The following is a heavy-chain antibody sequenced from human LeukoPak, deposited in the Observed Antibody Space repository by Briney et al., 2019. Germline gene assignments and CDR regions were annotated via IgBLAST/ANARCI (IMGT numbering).Heavy chain of an antibody. D-gene: IGHD3-10*01. CDR1: GFTFSTYG. CDR2: IWYDGTNK. Sequence: GGSLRLSCEASGFTFSTYGMHWVRQAPGEGLEWVAVIWYDGTNKDYANSVKGRFTISRDNSKNTLYLQMNSLRAEDTAVYYCARVSSGSYYNVPDCWGQGTLVTVSS. J-gene: IGHJ4*02. CDR3: ARVSSGSYYNVPDC. V-gene: IGHV3-33*01.